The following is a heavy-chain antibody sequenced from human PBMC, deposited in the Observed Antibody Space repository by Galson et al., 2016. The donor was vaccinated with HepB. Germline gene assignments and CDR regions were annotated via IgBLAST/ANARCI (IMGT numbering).Heavy chain of an antibody. D-gene: IGHD6-13*01. CDR3: AIPGYSTSDFDS. CDR1: GYTFTAYS. CDR2: INTNTGNP. Sequence: SVKVSCKASGYTFTAYSMNWVRQAPGQGLEWMGWINTNTGNPAYAQGFTGRFVFSLDTPVSTAYLQISSLKTEDTAVYYCAIPGYSTSDFDSWGQGTLVAVSS. J-gene: IGHJ4*02. V-gene: IGHV7-4-1*02.